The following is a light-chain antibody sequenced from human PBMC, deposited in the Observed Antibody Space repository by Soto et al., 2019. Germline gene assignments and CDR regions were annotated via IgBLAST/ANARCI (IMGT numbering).Light chain of an antibody. V-gene: IGKV3-15*01. J-gene: IGKJ1*01. CDR2: GAS. Sequence: EIVLTQSPATLSVSPGESAPLSCRATQSISSNLAWYQQKTGQYPRLLIYGASSRATGVPVRFSGSGSGVAFTLTISGLQSEEFAVYHCQQYNQWPGTFGQLTKVDIK. CDR3: QQYNQWPGT. CDR1: QSISSN.